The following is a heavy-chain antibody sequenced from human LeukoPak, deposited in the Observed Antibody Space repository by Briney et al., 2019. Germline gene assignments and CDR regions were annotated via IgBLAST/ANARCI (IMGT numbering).Heavy chain of an antibody. J-gene: IGHJ4*02. CDR1: GYTFTSYY. Sequence: ASVKVSCKASGYTFTSYYMHWVRQAPGRGLEWMGIINPSGGSTSYAQKFQGRVTITADESTSTAYMELSSLRSEDTAVYYCARNRMRSVDTALETPPDYWGQGTLVTVSS. V-gene: IGHV1-46*01. CDR2: INPSGGST. CDR3: ARNRMRSVDTALETPPDY. D-gene: IGHD5-18*01.